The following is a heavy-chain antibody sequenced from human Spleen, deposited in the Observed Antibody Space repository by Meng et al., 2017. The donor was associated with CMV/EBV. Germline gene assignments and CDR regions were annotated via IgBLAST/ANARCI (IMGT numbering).Heavy chain of an antibody. D-gene: IGHD4-23*01. CDR1: GLTVSSNY. CDR3: AKDDYGGSTFDY. CDR2: IWNDGSQE. V-gene: IGHV3-30*02. J-gene: IGHJ4*02. Sequence: GESLKISCAASGLTVSSNYMSWVRQAPGKGLEWVAFIWNDGSQEYYADSVKGRFTISRDNHENTLYLQMNSLRAEDMAVYYCAKDDYGGSTFDYWGQGTLVTVS.